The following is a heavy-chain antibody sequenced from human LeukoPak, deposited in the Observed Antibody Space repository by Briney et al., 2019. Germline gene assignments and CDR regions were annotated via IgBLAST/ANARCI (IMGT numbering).Heavy chain of an antibody. D-gene: IGHD3-10*01. J-gene: IGHJ4*02. CDR2: TYPGDSDT. CDR1: GYSFTSYW. V-gene: IGHV5-51*01. Sequence: GESLKISCKGSGYSFTSYWIGWVRQMPGKGLEWMGITYPGDSDTRYSPSFQGQVTISADKSISTAYLQWSSLKASDTAMYYCARRYYYGPRGGLEFDYWGQGTLVTVSS. CDR3: ARRYYYGPRGGLEFDY.